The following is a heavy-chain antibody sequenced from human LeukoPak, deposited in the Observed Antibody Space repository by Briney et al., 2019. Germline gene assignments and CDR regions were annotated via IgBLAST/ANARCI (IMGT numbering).Heavy chain of an antibody. CDR3: AKAVYDSSGSFDF. CDR1: GFSFSTYA. J-gene: IGHJ4*02. D-gene: IGHD3-22*01. Sequence: QSGGSLRLSCAASGFSFSTYAMTWVRRAPGEGLEWVSGISGSGGSPYYADSVKGRFTISRDTSKNTLYLQMNSLRAEDTAIYYCAKAVYDSSGSFDFWGQGTLVTVSS. CDR2: ISGSGGSP. V-gene: IGHV3-23*01.